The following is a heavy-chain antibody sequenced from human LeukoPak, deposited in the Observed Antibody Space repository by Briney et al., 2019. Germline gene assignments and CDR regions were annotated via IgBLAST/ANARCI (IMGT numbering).Heavy chain of an antibody. V-gene: IGHV4-34*01. Sequence: SETLSLTCAVYGGSFSGYYWSWIRQPPGKGLEWIGEINHSGSTNYNPSLKSRVTISVDTSKNQFSLKLSSVTAADTAVYYRARGPPRTAYYYYGMDVWGQGTTVTVSS. CDR1: GGSFSGYY. D-gene: IGHD1/OR15-1a*01. CDR2: INHSGST. J-gene: IGHJ6*02. CDR3: ARGPPRTAYYYYGMDV.